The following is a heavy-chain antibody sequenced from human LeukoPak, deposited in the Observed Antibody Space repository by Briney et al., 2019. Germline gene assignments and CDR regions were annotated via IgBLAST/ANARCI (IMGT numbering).Heavy chain of an antibody. V-gene: IGHV3-30-3*01. CDR3: ARDGITPPGIFNFDY. CDR2: IKYDGSKT. Sequence: PGGSLRLSCAASGFTFSTYALHRVCQAPGKGLEWVAAIKYDGSKTRYADSVKGRFTISRDNSKDTLYLQMNSLRADDTAVYYCARDGITPPGIFNFDYWGQGTLVTVSS. J-gene: IGHJ4*02. CDR1: GFTFSTYA. D-gene: IGHD2-21*01.